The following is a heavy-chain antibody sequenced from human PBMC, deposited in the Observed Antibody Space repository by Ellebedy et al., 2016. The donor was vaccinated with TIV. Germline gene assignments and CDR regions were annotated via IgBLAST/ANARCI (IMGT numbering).Heavy chain of an antibody. V-gene: IGHV4-59*05. CDR3: AKLEMATILDAFDI. CDR2: IYYSGSA. Sequence: MPGGSLRLSCAASGFTFSTYGMSWIRQPPGKGLEWIGLIYYSGSAYYNPSLKSRVTISVDTSKNHFSLKLTSVTAADTAMYYCAKLEMATILDAFDIWGQGTMVTVSS. J-gene: IGHJ3*02. CDR1: GFTFSTYG. D-gene: IGHD5-24*01.